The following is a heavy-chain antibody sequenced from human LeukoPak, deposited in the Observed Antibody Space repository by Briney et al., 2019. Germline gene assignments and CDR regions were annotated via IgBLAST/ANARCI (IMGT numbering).Heavy chain of an antibody. D-gene: IGHD2-2*01. Sequence: ASVKVSCKASGYTLTSYYMHWVRQAPGQGLEWMGIINPSGGSTSYAQKFQGRVTMTRDTSTSTVYMELSSLRSEDTAVYYCARPQDIVVVPAAIPSLAGAFDIWGQGTMVTVSS. CDR1: GYTLTSYY. CDR2: INPSGGST. CDR3: ARPQDIVVVPAAIPSLAGAFDI. V-gene: IGHV1-46*01. J-gene: IGHJ3*02.